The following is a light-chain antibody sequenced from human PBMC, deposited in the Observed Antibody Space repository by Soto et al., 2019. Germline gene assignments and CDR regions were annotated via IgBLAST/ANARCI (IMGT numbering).Light chain of an antibody. CDR1: SSNIGSNT. CDR2: SNN. Sequence: QSVLTQPPSASGTPGQRVTISCSGSSSNIGSNTVNWYQQLPGTAPKLLIYSNNQRPSGVPDRFSGSKSGTSASLAISRLQSEDEADYYCAAWDDSLNGRVFGTGTKLTVL. V-gene: IGLV1-44*01. CDR3: AAWDDSLNGRV. J-gene: IGLJ1*01.